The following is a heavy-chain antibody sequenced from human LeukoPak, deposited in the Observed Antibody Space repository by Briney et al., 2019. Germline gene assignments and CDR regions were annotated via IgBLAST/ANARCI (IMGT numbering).Heavy chain of an antibody. Sequence: GGSLRLSCAASGFTVSSNYMSWVRQAPGKGLEWVSVIYSGGSTYYADSVKGRFTISRDNSKNTLYLQMNSLRAEGTAVYYYARESLEYYDILTGYYKYYYMDVWGKGTTVTISS. V-gene: IGHV3-66*01. D-gene: IGHD3-9*01. CDR2: IYSGGST. CDR3: ARESLEYYDILTGYYKYYYMDV. CDR1: GFTVSSNY. J-gene: IGHJ6*03.